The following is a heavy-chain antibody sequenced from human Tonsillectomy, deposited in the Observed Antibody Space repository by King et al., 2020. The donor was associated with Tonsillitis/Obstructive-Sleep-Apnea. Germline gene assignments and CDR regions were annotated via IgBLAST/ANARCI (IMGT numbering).Heavy chain of an antibody. CDR3: ARTPPSSSSCWFDP. CDR2: INHRVSA. V-gene: IGHV4-34*01. Sequence: VQLQQWGAGLLKPSETLSLTCAVYVGSFSGYYWSVIRQPTGKGLEWIGEINHRVSADYTLSLKSRVTISVDTSKNQFSLKLSSVTAADTAVYYCARTPPSSSSCWFDPWGQGTLVTVSS. D-gene: IGHD6-6*01. J-gene: IGHJ5*02. CDR1: VGSFSGYY.